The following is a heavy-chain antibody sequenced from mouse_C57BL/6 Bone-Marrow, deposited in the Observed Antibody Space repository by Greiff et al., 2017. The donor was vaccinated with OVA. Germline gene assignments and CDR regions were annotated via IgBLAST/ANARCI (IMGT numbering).Heavy chain of an antibody. CDR3: ARDDYDWFAY. V-gene: IGHV1-64*01. Sequence: VQLQQPGAELVKPGASVKLSCKGSGYTFTSYWMHWVKQRPGQGLEWIGMIHPNSGSTNYNEKFKSKATLTVDKSSSTAYMQLSSLTSEDSAVYYCARDDYDWFAYWGQGTLVTVSA. CDR2: IHPNSGST. CDR1: GYTFTSYW. J-gene: IGHJ3*01. D-gene: IGHD2-4*01.